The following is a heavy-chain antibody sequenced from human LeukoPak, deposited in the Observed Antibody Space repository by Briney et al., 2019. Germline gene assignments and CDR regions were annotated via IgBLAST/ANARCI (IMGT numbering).Heavy chain of an antibody. CDR1: GGSITFGSYY. J-gene: IGHJ4*02. V-gene: IGHV4-61*02. Sequence: SETLSLTCTVSGGSITFGSYYWTWIRQPAGNGLEWIGRIYTSGRTFYNPSLKSRVAISMDTSMNQFSLRLNSVTAADTAVYYCARARVIPASFDDWGQGTLVTVSS. CDR2: IYTSGRT. D-gene: IGHD3-16*02. CDR3: ARARVIPASFDD.